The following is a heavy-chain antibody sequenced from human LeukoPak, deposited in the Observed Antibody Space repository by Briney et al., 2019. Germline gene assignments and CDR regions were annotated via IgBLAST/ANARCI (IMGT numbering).Heavy chain of an antibody. CDR1: GFTFSSYS. D-gene: IGHD6-13*01. Sequence: GGSLRLSCAASGFTFSSYSMNWVRQAPGKGLEWVSSISSSSSYIYYADSVKGRFTISRDNAKNSLYLQMNSLRAEDTAVSYCAKGYGYSSSWTSNYYFYGLDVWGQGTTVTV. CDR3: AKGYGYSSSWTSNYYFYGLDV. V-gene: IGHV3-21*04. J-gene: IGHJ6*02. CDR2: ISSSSSYI.